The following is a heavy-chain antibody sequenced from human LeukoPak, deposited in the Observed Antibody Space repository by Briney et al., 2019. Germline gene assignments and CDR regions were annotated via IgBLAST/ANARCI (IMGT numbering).Heavy chain of an antibody. CDR3: ARVFSYPLRAPFDP. CDR2: IYYSGST. V-gene: IGHV4-59*01. Sequence: PSETLSLTCTVSGGSISSYYWSWIRQPPGKGLEWIGYIYYSGSTNYNPSLKSRVTISVDTSKNQFSLKMSSVTAADTAVYYCARVFSYPLRAPFDPWGQGTLVTISS. CDR1: GGSISSYY. D-gene: IGHD3-3*01. J-gene: IGHJ5*02.